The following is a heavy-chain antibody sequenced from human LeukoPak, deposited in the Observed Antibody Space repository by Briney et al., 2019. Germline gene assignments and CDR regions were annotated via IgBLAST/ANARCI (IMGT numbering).Heavy chain of an antibody. J-gene: IGHJ4*02. Sequence: ASVKVPCKASGHAFTGYYMHWVRQAPGQGLEWMGWINPNSGGTNHAQKFQGRVSMTRDTSISTAYMELSRLRSDDTAVYYCAQSSGWDSLKYWGQGTLVTVSS. V-gene: IGHV1-2*02. CDR1: GHAFTGYY. CDR3: AQSSGWDSLKY. CDR2: INPNSGGT. D-gene: IGHD6-19*01.